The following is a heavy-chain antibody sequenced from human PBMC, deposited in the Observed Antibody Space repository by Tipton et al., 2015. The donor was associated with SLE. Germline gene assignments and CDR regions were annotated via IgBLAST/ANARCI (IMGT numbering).Heavy chain of an antibody. CDR2: INHSGST. V-gene: IGHV4-34*01. CDR3: ARGPSSLDSTHGGAFDI. CDR1: GGSISSHY. Sequence: TLSLTCNVSGGSISSHYWSWIRQPPGKGLEWIGEINHSGSTNYNPSLKSRVTISVDTSKNQFSLKLSSVTAADTAVYYCARGPSSLDSTHGGAFDIWGQGTMVTVSS. J-gene: IGHJ3*02. D-gene: IGHD3-22*01.